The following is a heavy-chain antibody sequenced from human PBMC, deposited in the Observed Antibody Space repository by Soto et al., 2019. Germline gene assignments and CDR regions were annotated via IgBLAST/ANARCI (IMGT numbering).Heavy chain of an antibody. V-gene: IGHV4-59*01. CDR3: ARDRAYFDY. Sequence: QVQLQESGPGLVKPSETLSLTCTVSGGSISSYYWSWIRQPPGKGLEWIGYIYYSGSTSYNPSLKSRVTISVDPSKNQFFLRLSSVTAADMAVYYCARDRAYFDYWGQETLVTVSS. D-gene: IGHD3-10*01. CDR2: IYYSGST. J-gene: IGHJ4*02. CDR1: GGSISSYY.